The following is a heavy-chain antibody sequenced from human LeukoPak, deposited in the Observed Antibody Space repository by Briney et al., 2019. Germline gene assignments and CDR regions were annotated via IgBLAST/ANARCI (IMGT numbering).Heavy chain of an antibody. D-gene: IGHD3-10*02. J-gene: IGHJ4*02. CDR2: IKSGGTTI. V-gene: IGHV3-11*01. Sequence: GGSLTLSCEASGFSFSGYYMTWIRQPPGKGLEWIAYIKSGGTTIYYADSVKGRFTISRDNSKNSLYLQMNSLKTEDTALYYCAKDTADYCALGTCSGGFDSWGQGTLVTVSS. CDR3: AKDTADYCALGTCSGGFDS. CDR1: GFSFSGYY.